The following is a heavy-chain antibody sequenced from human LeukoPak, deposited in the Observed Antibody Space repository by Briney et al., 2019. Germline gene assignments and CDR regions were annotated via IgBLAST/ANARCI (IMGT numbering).Heavy chain of an antibody. CDR1: GFTFSDRF. V-gene: IGHV3-72*01. D-gene: IGHD1-26*01. Sequence: GSLRLSCAASGFTFSDRFMDWVRQAPGKGLGWVGRIRRKVNSYTTGYAASVRGRFTISRDDSKNSLYLQMNSLKTDDTGLYYCVRVGGSFELDFWGLGTQVTVSP. J-gene: IGHJ4*02. CDR3: VRVGGSFELDF. CDR2: IRRKVNSYTT.